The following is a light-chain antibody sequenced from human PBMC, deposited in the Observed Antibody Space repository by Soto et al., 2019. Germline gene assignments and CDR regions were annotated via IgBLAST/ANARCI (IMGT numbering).Light chain of an antibody. V-gene: IGKV1-27*01. J-gene: IGKJ3*01. Sequence: DIQMTQSPSSLSAYLGDRVTITCRASQGISNYLAWYQQKPGRLPKLLLFGASTLQSGVPARFSGSGSGTLFTLTINGLLPEAVATDYCQTYDRAPFTFGPGTKVDFK. CDR1: QGISNY. CDR2: GAS. CDR3: QTYDRAPFT.